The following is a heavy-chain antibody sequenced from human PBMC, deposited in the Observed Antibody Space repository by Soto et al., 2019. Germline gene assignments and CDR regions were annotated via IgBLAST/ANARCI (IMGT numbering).Heavy chain of an antibody. CDR1: GYTFTSYG. Sequence: ASVKVSCKASGYTFTSYGISWVRQAPGQGLEWMGWISAYNGNTNYAQKLQGRVTMTTDTSTSTGYMEMRSLRSDDTAVYYCARDLDGSGSYYYYYYGMDVWGQGTTVTVSS. CDR2: ISAYNGNT. J-gene: IGHJ6*02. V-gene: IGHV1-18*01. CDR3: ARDLDGSGSYYYYYYGMDV. D-gene: IGHD3-10*01.